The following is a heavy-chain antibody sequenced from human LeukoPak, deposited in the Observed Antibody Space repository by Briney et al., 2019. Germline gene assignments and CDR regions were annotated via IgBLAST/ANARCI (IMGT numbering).Heavy chain of an antibody. CDR3: ARLIYGSGSLDNFDY. Sequence: SETLSLTCTVSGGSISSYYWSWIRQPPGKGLEWIGYIYYSGSTNYNPSLKSRVTISVDTSKNQFSLKLSSVTAADTAVYYCARLIYGSGSLDNFDYWGQGTLVTVSS. V-gene: IGHV4-59*12. J-gene: IGHJ4*02. D-gene: IGHD3-10*01. CDR1: GGSISSYY. CDR2: IYYSGST.